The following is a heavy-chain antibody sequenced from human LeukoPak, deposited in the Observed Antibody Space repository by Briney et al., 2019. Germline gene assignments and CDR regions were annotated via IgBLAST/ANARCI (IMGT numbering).Heavy chain of an antibody. Sequence: GGSLRLSCAASRFTFRSYEMNWVRQAPGKGLEWVSYISSSGNTIYYADSVKGRFTISRDNAKNSLYLQMNSLRAEDTALYYCAKRFRGVIAAAFDYWGQGTLVTVSS. CDR3: AKRFRGVIAAAFDY. CDR1: RFTFRSYE. D-gene: IGHD3-16*02. CDR2: ISSSGNTI. V-gene: IGHV3-48*03. J-gene: IGHJ4*02.